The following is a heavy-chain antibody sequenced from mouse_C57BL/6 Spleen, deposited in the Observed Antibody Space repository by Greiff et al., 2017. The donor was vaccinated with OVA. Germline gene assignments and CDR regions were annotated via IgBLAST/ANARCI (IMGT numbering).Heavy chain of an antibody. CDR1: GYSITSGYY. Sequence: DVKLVESGPGLVKPSQSLSLTCSVTGYSITSGYYWNWIRQFPGNKLEWMGYISYDGSNNYNPSLKNRISITRDTSKNQFFLKLNSVTTEDTATYYCARGSYFDYWGQGTTLTVSS. J-gene: IGHJ2*01. V-gene: IGHV3-6*01. CDR3: ARGSYFDY. CDR2: ISYDGSN.